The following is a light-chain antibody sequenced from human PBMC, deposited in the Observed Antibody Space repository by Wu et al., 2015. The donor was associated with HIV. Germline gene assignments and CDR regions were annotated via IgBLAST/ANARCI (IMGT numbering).Light chain of an antibody. CDR1: QSVSDY. CDR2: DAS. Sequence: EIVLTQSPATLSLSPGERATLSCRASQSVSDYLAWYQQKPGQPPRLLIYDASKRATGIPVRFSGSGSGTDFTLTISSLEPEDFGVYYCQQRVNWPPGVTFGPGTKVEIQ. CDR3: QQRVNWPPGVT. J-gene: IGKJ3*01. V-gene: IGKV3-11*01.